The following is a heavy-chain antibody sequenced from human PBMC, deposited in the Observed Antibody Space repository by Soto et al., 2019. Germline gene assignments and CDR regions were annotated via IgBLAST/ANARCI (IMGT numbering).Heavy chain of an antibody. CDR3: ARDRMGLRYFDWLLSIPYGMDV. CDR2: VNAGNGNT. V-gene: IGHV1-3*01. D-gene: IGHD3-9*01. CDR1: GYTFTSYA. J-gene: IGHJ6*02. Sequence: ASVKVSCKASGYTFTSYAMHWVRQAPGQRLEWMGWVNAGNGNTKYSQKFQGRVTITGDTSASTAYMELSSLRSEDTAVYYCARDRMGLRYFDWLLSIPYGMDVLGQGNTVTVSS.